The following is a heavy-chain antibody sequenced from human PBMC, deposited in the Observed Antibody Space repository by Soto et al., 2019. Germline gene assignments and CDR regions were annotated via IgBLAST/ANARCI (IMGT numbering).Heavy chain of an antibody. J-gene: IGHJ3*02. V-gene: IGHV3-21*01. CDR1: GFTFSSYS. CDR2: ISSSSSYI. D-gene: IGHD3-22*01. CDR3: AREDLTMIVDNAFDI. Sequence: EVQLVESGGGLVKPGGSLRLSCAASGFTFSSYSMNWVRQAPGKGLEWVSSISSSSSYIYYADSVKGRFTISRDNAKNSLYLQMNSLRAEDTAVYYCAREDLTMIVDNAFDIWGQGTMVTVSS.